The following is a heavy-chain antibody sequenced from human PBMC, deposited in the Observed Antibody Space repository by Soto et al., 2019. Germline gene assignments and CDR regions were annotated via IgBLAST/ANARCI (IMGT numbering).Heavy chain of an antibody. CDR1: GYTFTSYA. Sequence: ASVKVSCKASGYTFTSYAMHWVRQAPGQRLEWMGWINAGNGNTKYSQKFQGRVNITRDTSASTAYMELSSLRSEDTAVYYCARDSGYCTNGVCYPSGFDYWGQGTLVTVSS. CDR2: INAGNGNT. V-gene: IGHV1-3*01. D-gene: IGHD2-8*01. J-gene: IGHJ4*02. CDR3: ARDSGYCTNGVCYPSGFDY.